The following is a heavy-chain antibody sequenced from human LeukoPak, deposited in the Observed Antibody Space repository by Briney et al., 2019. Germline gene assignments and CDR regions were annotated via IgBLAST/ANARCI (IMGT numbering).Heavy chain of an antibody. D-gene: IGHD3-22*01. V-gene: IGHV4-30-2*01. Sequence: SETLSLTCAVSGGSVSSDNYSWSWVRQPPGKGLEWIGYIYHTGGTYYNPSLKSRVTISIDRSQNQFSLKLSSVTAADTAVYYCARCRRTNYYDSSGYYYNDAFDIWGQGTMVTVSS. CDR3: ARCRRTNYYDSSGYYYNDAFDI. CDR1: GGSVSSDNYS. CDR2: IYHTGGT. J-gene: IGHJ3*02.